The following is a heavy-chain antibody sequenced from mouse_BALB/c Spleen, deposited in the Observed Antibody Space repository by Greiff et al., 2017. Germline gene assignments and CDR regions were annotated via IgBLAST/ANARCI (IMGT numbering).Heavy chain of an antibody. CDR2: ISSGGSYT. Sequence: DVKLVESGGGLVKPGGSLKLSCAASGFTFSSYTMSWVRQTPEKRLGWVATISSGGSYTYYPDSVKGRFTISRDNAKNPLYLQMSSLKTEDTAMYYCTREGDYWGQGTSVTVSS. CDR3: TREGDY. J-gene: IGHJ4*01. CDR1: GFTFSSYT. V-gene: IGHV5-6-4*01.